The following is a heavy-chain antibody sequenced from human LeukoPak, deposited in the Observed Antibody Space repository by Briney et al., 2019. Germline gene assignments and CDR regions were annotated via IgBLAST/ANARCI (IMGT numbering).Heavy chain of an antibody. J-gene: IGHJ4*02. V-gene: IGHV3-21*01. Sequence: GGSLRLSCAAPGFTFSDYTLNWVRQPPGKGLEWVSSITGDSNYIYYADSVKGRFTVSRDNAKNSLYLHINSLRAEDTAVYYCARVQGSPYWGQGTLVTVSS. CDR2: ITGDSNYI. CDR1: GFTFSDYT. CDR3: ARVQGSPY.